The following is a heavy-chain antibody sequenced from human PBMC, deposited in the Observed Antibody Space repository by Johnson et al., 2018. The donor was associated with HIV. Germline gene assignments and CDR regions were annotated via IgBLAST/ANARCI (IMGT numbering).Heavy chain of an antibody. V-gene: IGHV3-30*19. CDR1: GFTFSSYG. CDR2: ISYDGNNK. Sequence: QVQLVESGGGLVNLGGSFRLSCAASGFTFSSYGMYWVRQAPGKGLEWVAVISYDGNNKYYADSVKGRFTISRDNSKNTLYLQLNSMRAEDTAVYYCARYCSGGSRYSVWQKNYAFDIWGQGTMVTVSS. J-gene: IGHJ3*02. D-gene: IGHD2-15*01. CDR3: ARYCSGGSRYSVWQKNYAFDI.